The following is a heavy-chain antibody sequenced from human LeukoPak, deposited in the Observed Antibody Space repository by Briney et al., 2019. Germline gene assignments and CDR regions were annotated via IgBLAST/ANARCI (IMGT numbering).Heavy chain of an antibody. CDR3: ARRLRGSSSYYFDS. Sequence: SETLSLTCTVPGGSISSNTYYWGWVRQPPGNGLEWIGSISYSGSTYYNPSLKSRLTISVDTSRNQFSLKLSSVTAADTAVYYCARRLRGSSSYYFDSWGQGTLVTVSS. CDR2: ISYSGST. V-gene: IGHV4-39*01. D-gene: IGHD6-6*01. CDR1: GGSISSNTYY. J-gene: IGHJ4*02.